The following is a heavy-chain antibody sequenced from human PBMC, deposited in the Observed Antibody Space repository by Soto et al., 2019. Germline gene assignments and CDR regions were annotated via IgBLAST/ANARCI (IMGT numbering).Heavy chain of an antibody. J-gene: IGHJ5*01. V-gene: IGHV3-48*01. D-gene: IGHD2-2*01. CDR1: GFTFSSYS. CDR2: ISSSRSTI. Sequence: EVQLVESGGGLVQPGGSLRLSCAASGFTFSSYSMNWVRQAPGKGLEWVSYISSSRSTIYYADSVKGRFTISRDNAKNSLDLQMNRLRTEDTAVYYCARDCPGSSTSCYGNEWFDSWGQGTLVTVSS. CDR3: ARDCPGSSTSCYGNEWFDS.